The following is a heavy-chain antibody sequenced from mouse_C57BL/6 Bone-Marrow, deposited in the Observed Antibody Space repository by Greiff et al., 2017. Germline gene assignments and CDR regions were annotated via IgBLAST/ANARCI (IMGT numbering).Heavy chain of an antibody. CDR1: GYTFTSYW. V-gene: IGHV1-50*01. J-gene: IGHJ2*01. CDR2: IDPSDSYT. Sequence: QVQLQQPGAELVKPGASVKLSCKASGYTFTSYWMQWVKQRPGQGLEWIGEIDPSDSYTNYNQKFKGKATLTVDTSSSTAYMQLSSLTSEDSAVYYCAREGTTGVAGDFDYWGQGTTLTVSS. D-gene: IGHD1-1*01. CDR3: AREGTTGVAGDFDY.